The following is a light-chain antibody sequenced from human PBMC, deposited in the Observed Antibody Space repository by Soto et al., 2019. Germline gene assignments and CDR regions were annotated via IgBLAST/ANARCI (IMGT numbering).Light chain of an antibody. Sequence: AIRMTQSPSSLSASPGDRVTITCRASHGISSYLAWYQQKPGKAPKLLIYAASTLQSGVPSRFSGSGSGTDFTLTISCLQSEDFANYYCQQYYSYPWTFGQGTKVEIK. CDR3: QQYYSYPWT. CDR1: HGISSY. CDR2: AAS. J-gene: IGKJ1*01. V-gene: IGKV1-8*01.